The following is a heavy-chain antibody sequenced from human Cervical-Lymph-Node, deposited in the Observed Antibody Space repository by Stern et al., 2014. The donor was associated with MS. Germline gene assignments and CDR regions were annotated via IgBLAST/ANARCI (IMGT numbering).Heavy chain of an antibody. J-gene: IGHJ6*02. V-gene: IGHV7-4-1*02. CDR2: INTNTGNP. CDR1: GYTFTSYA. Sequence: VQLEESGSELKKPGASVKVSCKASGYTFTSYAMNWVRQAPGQGLEWMGWINTNTGNPTYAQGCTGRFVFSLDTSVSTAYLQISSLKAEDTAVYYCARDQGQDYYYGMDVWGQGTTVTVSS. CDR3: ARDQGQDYYYGMDV.